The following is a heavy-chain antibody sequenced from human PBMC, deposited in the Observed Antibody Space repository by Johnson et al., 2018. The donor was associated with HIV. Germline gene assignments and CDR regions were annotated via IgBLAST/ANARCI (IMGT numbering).Heavy chain of an antibody. CDR2: ISFDGSNE. V-gene: IGHV3-33*08. Sequence: HVQLVESGGGVARPGGSPRLSCAASGFTFDDYGMSWVRQAPGKGLEWAAVISFDGSNEYYADSVKGRFTISRNNAKNSLYRQMNSLRAEDTAVYYCARALGLEVCAFDIWGQGTMVTVSS. J-gene: IGHJ3*02. CDR3: ARALGLEVCAFDI. CDR1: GFTFDDYG. D-gene: IGHD2-8*01.